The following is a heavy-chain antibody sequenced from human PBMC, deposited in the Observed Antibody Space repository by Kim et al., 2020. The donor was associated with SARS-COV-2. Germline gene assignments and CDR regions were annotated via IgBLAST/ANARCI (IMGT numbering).Heavy chain of an antibody. CDR3: AGLGWGYSSSWFGYYYYMDA. V-gene: IGHV1-8*01. CDR2: MNPNSGNT. D-gene: IGHD6-13*01. J-gene: IGHJ6*03. CDR1: GYTFTSYD. Sequence: ASVKVSCKASGYTFTSYDINWVRQATGQGLEWMGWMNPNSGNTGYAQKFQGRVTMTRNTSISTAYMELSSLRSEDTAVYYCAGLGWGYSSSWFGYYYYMDAWGKGTTVTVSS.